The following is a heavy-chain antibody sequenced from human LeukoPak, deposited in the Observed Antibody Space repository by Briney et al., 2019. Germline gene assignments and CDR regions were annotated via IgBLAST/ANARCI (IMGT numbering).Heavy chain of an antibody. Sequence: QSGGSLRLSCAASGFTFSSFGMRWVRQAPGKGLEWVSAISGSGGTTYYADSVKGRFTISRDNSKKTMYLQMKSLRAEDTAVYYCAKSEMYCYGGTCYPFYYMDVWGKGTTVTVSS. D-gene: IGHD2-15*01. V-gene: IGHV3-23*01. CDR2: ISGSGGTT. J-gene: IGHJ6*03. CDR3: AKSEMYCYGGTCYPFYYMDV. CDR1: GFTFSSFG.